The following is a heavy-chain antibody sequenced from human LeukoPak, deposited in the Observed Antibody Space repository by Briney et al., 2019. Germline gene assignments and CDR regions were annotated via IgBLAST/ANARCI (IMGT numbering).Heavy chain of an antibody. D-gene: IGHD1-26*01. CDR1: GGSFSGYY. CDR2: INHSGST. J-gene: IGHJ2*01. Sequence: SETLSLTCAVYGGSFSGYYWSWIRQPPGKGLEWIGEINHSGSTNYNPSLKSRVTISVDTSKDQFSLKLSSVTAADTAVYYCARSGGSYFQGRSWYFDLWGRGTLVTVSS. V-gene: IGHV4-34*01. CDR3: ARSGGSYFQGRSWYFDL.